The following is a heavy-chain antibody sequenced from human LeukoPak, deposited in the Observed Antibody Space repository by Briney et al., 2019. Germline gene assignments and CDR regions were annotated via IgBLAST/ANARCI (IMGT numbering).Heavy chain of an antibody. V-gene: IGHV3-7*01. Sequence: GGSLRLSCAASGFTFSSYWMSWVRQAPGKGLEWVANIKQDGSEKYYVDSVKGRFTISRDNAKNSLYLQMNSPRAEDTAVYYCARAGLGWFGELEAFDIWGQGTMVTVSS. J-gene: IGHJ3*02. CDR2: IKQDGSEK. CDR1: GFTFSSYW. CDR3: ARAGLGWFGELEAFDI. D-gene: IGHD3-10*01.